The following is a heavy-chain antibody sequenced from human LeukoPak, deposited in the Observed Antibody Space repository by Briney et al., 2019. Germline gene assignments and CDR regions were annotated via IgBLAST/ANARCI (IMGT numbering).Heavy chain of an antibody. D-gene: IGHD1-26*01. CDR1: GFSFDGYA. V-gene: IGHV3-43D*03. CDR3: ATSSIRGALFDY. J-gene: IGHJ4*02. Sequence: GGSLRLSCAASGFSFDGYAMHWVRQAPGEGLEWVSLIGWDSDTFYYADSVEGRFTISRDNSKNSRYLEMNSLRGEDTALYYCATSSIRGALFDYWGQGTLVTVSS. CDR2: IGWDSDTF.